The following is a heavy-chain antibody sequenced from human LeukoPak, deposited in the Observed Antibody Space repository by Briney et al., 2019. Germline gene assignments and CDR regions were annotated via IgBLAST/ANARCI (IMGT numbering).Heavy chain of an antibody. V-gene: IGHV1-8*01. D-gene: IGHD3-10*01. J-gene: IGHJ5*02. CDR3: VRDGEGVAISVNYWFDP. CDR2: MNPNNGNT. CDR1: GFTFTSYD. Sequence: ASVKVSCKASGFTFTSYDINWVRQASGQGLEWMGWMNPNNGNTGYAQRFQGRVTMTRDTSISTAYMELRGLRSEDTAVYYCVRDGEGVAISVNYWFDPWGQGTLVTVSS.